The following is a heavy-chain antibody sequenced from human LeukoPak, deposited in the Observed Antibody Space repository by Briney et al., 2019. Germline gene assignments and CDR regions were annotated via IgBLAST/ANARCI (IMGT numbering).Heavy chain of an antibody. J-gene: IGHJ3*02. Sequence: SETLSLTCTVSGGSTSSYYWSWIRQPAGKGLEWIGRIYTSGSTNYNPSLKSRVTMSVDTSKNQFSLKLSSVTAADTAVYYCAREPSIVVSYAFDIWGQGTMVTVSS. CDR3: AREPSIVVSYAFDI. D-gene: IGHD2-21*01. V-gene: IGHV4-4*07. CDR1: GGSTSSYY. CDR2: IYTSGST.